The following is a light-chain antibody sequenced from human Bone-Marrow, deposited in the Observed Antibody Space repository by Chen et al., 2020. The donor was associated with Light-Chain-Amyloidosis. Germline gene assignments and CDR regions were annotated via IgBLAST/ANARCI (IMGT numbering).Light chain of an antibody. CDR1: NIGSTS. V-gene: IGLV3-21*02. CDR2: DDS. CDR3: QVWDRSSDRPV. Sequence: SYVLTQPSSVSVAPGQTATIACGGNNIGSTSVHWYQQTPGQAPLLVVYDDSVRPSGIPERLSGSNSGNTATLTISRVEAGDEADSYCQVWDRSSDRPVFGGGTKLTVL. J-gene: IGLJ3*02.